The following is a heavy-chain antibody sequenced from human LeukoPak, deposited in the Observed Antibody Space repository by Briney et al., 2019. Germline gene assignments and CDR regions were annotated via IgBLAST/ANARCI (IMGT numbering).Heavy chain of an antibody. V-gene: IGHV3-30*02. Sequence: GGSLRLSCAASGFTFSSYGMHWVRQAPGKGLEWVAFIRYDGSNKYYADSVKGRFTISRDNSKNTLYLQMNSLRAEDTAVYYCAIMKKGGATRPYYFDYWGQGTLVTVSS. J-gene: IGHJ4*02. CDR2: IRYDGSNK. CDR3: AIMKKGGATRPYYFDY. CDR1: GFTFSSYG. D-gene: IGHD1-26*01.